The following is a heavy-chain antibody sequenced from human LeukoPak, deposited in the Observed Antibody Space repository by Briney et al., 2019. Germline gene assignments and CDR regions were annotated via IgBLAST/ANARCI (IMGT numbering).Heavy chain of an antibody. D-gene: IGHD3-22*01. J-gene: IGHJ5*02. V-gene: IGHV1-2*02. CDR2: INPNSGGT. Sequence: ASVNVSCMASGYTFTGYYMHWVRQAPGQGREWMGWINPNSGGTNYAQKFQGRVTLNRDTSISTDYVELRRLRSVDTAVSYCARGSAGHSSGCCYDGWFDHWGQGTLVTVSS. CDR1: GYTFTGYY. CDR3: ARGSAGHSSGCCYDGWFDH.